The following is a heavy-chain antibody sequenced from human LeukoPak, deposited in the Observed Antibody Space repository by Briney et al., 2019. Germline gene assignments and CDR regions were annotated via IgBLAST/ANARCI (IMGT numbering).Heavy chain of an antibody. D-gene: IGHD6-6*01. CDR1: GFTFSSYS. CDR3: ARGEWSSSPFDY. Sequence: GGSLRLSCAASGFTFSSYSMNWVRQAPGKGLEWVSFISGSSSYIYYADSMKGRFTISRDNAKNSLYLQMNSLKAEDTAVYYCARGEWSSSPFDYWGQGTLVTVSS. V-gene: IGHV3-21*01. CDR2: ISGSSSYI. J-gene: IGHJ4*02.